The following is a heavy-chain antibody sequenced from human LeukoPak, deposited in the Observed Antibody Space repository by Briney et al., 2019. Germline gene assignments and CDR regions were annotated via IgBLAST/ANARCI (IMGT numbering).Heavy chain of an antibody. CDR2: ISWNSGSI. CDR3: AKDFIVVPASGSYFDY. CDR1: GFTFDDYA. Sequence: GGSLRLSCAASGFTFDDYAMHWVRQAPGKGLEWVSGISWNSGSIGYADSVKGRFTISRDNAKNSLYLQMNSLRAEDTALYYCAKDFIVVPASGSYFDYWGQGTLVTVSS. J-gene: IGHJ4*02. V-gene: IGHV3-9*01. D-gene: IGHD2-2*01.